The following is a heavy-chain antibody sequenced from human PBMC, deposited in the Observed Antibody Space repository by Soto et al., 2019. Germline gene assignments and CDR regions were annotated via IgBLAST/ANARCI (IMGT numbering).Heavy chain of an antibody. CDR2: ISGSGGST. D-gene: IGHD1-1*01. V-gene: IGHV3-23*01. CDR3: ARDGGPTGTTLEYYYYYGMDV. Sequence: EVQLLESGGGLVQPGGSLRLSCAASGFTFSSYAMSWVRQAPGKGLEWVSAISGSGGSTYYADSVKGRFTISRDNSKNTLYLQMNSLRAEDTAVYYCARDGGPTGTTLEYYYYYGMDVWGQGTTVTVSS. CDR1: GFTFSSYA. J-gene: IGHJ6*02.